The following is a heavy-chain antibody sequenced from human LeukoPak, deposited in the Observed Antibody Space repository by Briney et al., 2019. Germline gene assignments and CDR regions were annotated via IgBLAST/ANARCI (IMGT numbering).Heavy chain of an antibody. CDR2: INHSGST. D-gene: IGHD2-15*01. V-gene: IGHV4-34*01. J-gene: IGHJ6*03. CDR3: AREYCSGGSCFWYYMDV. Sequence: SETLSLTCAVYGGSFSGYYWSWIRQPPGKGLEWSGEINHSGSTHYNPSLKSRVNISVDTSQNQFSLTLSSVTAADTGVYYCAREYCSGGSCFWYYMDVWGKGTTVTVSS. CDR1: GGSFSGYY.